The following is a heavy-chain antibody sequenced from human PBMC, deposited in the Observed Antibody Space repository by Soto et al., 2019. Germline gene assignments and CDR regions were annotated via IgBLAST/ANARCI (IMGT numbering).Heavy chain of an antibody. Sequence: QVQLQESGPGLVKPSQTLSLTCTVSGDSISSNNNYWSWIRQPPGEGLEWIGFISYSGTTSYSPSLQSRVAITLDTSKNQFSQSLSSVTAADTAVYYCARGRGYSYGLDPWGQGTLVTVSS. CDR3: ARGRGYSYGLDP. CDR1: GDSISSNNNY. CDR2: ISYSGTT. J-gene: IGHJ5*02. D-gene: IGHD5-18*01. V-gene: IGHV4-30-4*01.